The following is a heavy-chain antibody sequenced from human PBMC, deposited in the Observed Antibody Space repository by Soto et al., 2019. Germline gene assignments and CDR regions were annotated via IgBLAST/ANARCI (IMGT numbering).Heavy chain of an antibody. CDR2: FDPEDGET. Sequence: ASVKVSCKVSGYTLTELSMHWVRQAPGKGLEWMGGFDPEDGETIYAQKFQGRVTMTEDTSTDTAYMELSSLRSEDTAVYYCATAQWLVRAFDIWGQGTMVTVSS. CDR3: ATAQWLVRAFDI. D-gene: IGHD6-19*01. V-gene: IGHV1-24*01. CDR1: GYTLTELS. J-gene: IGHJ3*02.